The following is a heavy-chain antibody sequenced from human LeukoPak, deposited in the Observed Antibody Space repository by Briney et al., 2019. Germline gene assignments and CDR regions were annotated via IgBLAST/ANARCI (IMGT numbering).Heavy chain of an antibody. CDR1: GGSISSYY. D-gene: IGHD3-3*01. V-gene: IGHV4-34*01. Sequence: SGTLSLTCTVSGGSISSYYWSWIRQPPGKGLEWIGEINHSGSTNYNPSLKSRVTISVDTSKNQFSLKLSSVTAADTAVYYCARGGDDFWSGYYSRYYFDYWGQGTLVTVSS. J-gene: IGHJ4*02. CDR3: ARGGDDFWSGYYSRYYFDY. CDR2: INHSGST.